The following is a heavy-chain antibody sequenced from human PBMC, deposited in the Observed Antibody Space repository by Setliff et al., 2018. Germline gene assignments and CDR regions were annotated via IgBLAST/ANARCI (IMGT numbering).Heavy chain of an antibody. V-gene: IGHV4-39*07. CDR2: MYYSGSN. Sequence: SLTCHVSGDSINRSGYYWGWIRQPPGKGLEWIGSMYYSGSNDYNPSLKSRVTISLDTSKNQFSLRLTSVTAADTAVYYCARSYHLVLTNWFDAWGHGTLVTVSS. D-gene: IGHD1-26*01. CDR3: ARSYHLVLTNWFDA. CDR1: GDSINRSGYY. J-gene: IGHJ5*01.